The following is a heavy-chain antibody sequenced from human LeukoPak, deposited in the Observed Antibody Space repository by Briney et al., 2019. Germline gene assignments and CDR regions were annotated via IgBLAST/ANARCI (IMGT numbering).Heavy chain of an antibody. Sequence: SETLSLTCTVSGGSISSYYWSWIRQPPGKGLEWIGYIYYSGSTNYNPSPKSRVTISVDTSKNQFSLKLSSVTAADTAVYYCARATWLPVGLYYYDSSGYYYYFDSWGQGTLVTVSS. CDR3: ARATWLPVGLYYYDSSGYYYYFDS. D-gene: IGHD3-22*01. CDR2: IYYSGST. CDR1: GGSISSYY. V-gene: IGHV4-59*01. J-gene: IGHJ4*02.